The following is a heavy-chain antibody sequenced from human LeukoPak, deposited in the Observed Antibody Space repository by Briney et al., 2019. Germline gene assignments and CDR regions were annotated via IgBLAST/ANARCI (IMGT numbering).Heavy chain of an antibody. V-gene: IGHV4-59*01. D-gene: IGHD5-18*01. CDR1: GGSISYSY. J-gene: IGHJ4*02. CDR3: ARHLDGYSYGFDY. Sequence: SETLSLTCSVSGGSISYSYWSWIRQPPGKGLEWIGYIYYSGSTNYNPSLKSRVTISVDTSKNQFSLKLSSVTAADTAVYYCARHLDGYSYGFDYWGQGTLVTVSS. CDR2: IYYSGST.